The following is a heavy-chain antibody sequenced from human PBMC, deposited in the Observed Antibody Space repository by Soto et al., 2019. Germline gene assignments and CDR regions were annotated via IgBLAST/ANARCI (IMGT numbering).Heavy chain of an antibody. CDR1: GYTFTSYA. Sequence: QVQLVQSGAEEKKPGASVKVSCKASGYTFTSYAMHWVRQAPGQRLEWMGWINAGNGNTKYSQKFQGRVTITRDTSASKGYMERSSRRSEGTAVYYWARSPGGPMTPGDYWGQGTLVTVSS. J-gene: IGHJ4*02. CDR3: ARSPGGPMTPGDY. CDR2: INAGNGNT. V-gene: IGHV1-3*05. D-gene: IGHD3-10*01.